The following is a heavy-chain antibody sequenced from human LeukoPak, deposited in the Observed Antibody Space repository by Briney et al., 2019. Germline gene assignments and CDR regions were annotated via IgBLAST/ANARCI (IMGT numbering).Heavy chain of an antibody. CDR2: INHSGST. CDR1: GYSINNNYY. D-gene: IGHD3-10*01. CDR3: ARRRIYYGSGSYYYYYYYMDV. V-gene: IGHV4-38-2*02. J-gene: IGHJ6*03. Sequence: SEALSLTCTVSGYSINNNYYWDWIRQPPGKGLEWIGEINHSGSTNYNPSLKSRVTISVDTSKNQFSLKLSSVTAADTAVYYCARRRIYYGSGSYYYYYYYMDVWGKGTTVTISS.